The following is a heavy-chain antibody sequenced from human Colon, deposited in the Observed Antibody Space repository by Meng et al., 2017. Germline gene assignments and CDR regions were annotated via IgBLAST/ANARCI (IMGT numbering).Heavy chain of an antibody. D-gene: IGHD3-10*01. CDR3: ARDDTFYGSGTYPVEY. CDR2: IWYDGSEK. Sequence: GESLKISCAASGFTFSSYGMHWVRQAPGKGLEWVAVIWYDGSEKYYADSAKGRFTVSRDNSKNTTYLEMNSLRAEDTAVYYCARDDTFYGSGTYPVEYWGQGTLVTVSS. V-gene: IGHV3-33*01. J-gene: IGHJ4*02. CDR1: GFTFSSYG.